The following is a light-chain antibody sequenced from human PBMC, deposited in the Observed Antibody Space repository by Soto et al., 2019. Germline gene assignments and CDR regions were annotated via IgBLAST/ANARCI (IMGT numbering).Light chain of an antibody. V-gene: IGLV7-46*01. CDR2: DTS. CDR1: TGAVTSGHY. J-gene: IGLJ2*01. CDR3: LLSYRGVGV. Sequence: QAVVTQEPSLTVSPGGTVTLTCGSNTGAVTSGHYPYWFQQKPGQAPRTLIYDTSNKHSWTPARFSGSLLGGKAALTLSGAQPEDEADYYCLLSYRGVGVFGGGTKLTIL.